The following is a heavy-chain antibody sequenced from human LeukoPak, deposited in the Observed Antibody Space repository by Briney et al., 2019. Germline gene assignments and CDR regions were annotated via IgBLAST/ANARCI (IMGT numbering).Heavy chain of an antibody. Sequence: GGSLRLSCAASGFTFSSYGIHWVRQAPGKGLEWVSVISKNGDTTYYADSVKGWFTISRDNSKNTLYLQMNSLRAEDTALYFCATRQFCSGGTCYGLSFWGQGTMVTISS. D-gene: IGHD2-15*01. CDR1: GFTFSSYG. CDR3: ATRQFCSGGTCYGLSF. V-gene: IGHV3-23*01. CDR2: ISKNGDTT. J-gene: IGHJ3*01.